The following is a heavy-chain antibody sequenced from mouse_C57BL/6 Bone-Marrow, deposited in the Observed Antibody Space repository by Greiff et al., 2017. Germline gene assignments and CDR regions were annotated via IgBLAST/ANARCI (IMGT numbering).Heavy chain of an antibody. J-gene: IGHJ1*03. CDR1: GFTFSDYY. CDR2: INYDGSST. V-gene: IGHV5-16*01. CDR3: ARGSYGSSHWYFDV. Sequence: EVKLVESEGGLVQPGSSMKLSSTASGFTFSDYYMAWVRQVPEKGLEWVANINYDGSSTYYLDSLKSRFIISRDNAKNILYLQMSSLKSEDTATYYCARGSYGSSHWYFDVWGTGTTGTGSS. D-gene: IGHD1-1*01.